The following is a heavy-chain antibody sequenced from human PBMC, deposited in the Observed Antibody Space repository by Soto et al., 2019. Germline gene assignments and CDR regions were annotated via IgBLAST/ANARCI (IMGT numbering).Heavy chain of an antibody. Sequence: QVQLQESGPGLVKPSETLSLTCTVSGGSVSSGSYYWSWIRQPPGKGLEWIGYIFHSGSTYYNPSLKSRVTISVDRSKNQFSLKLNSVTAADTAVYYCATIFGAGGWWTHWGQGTLVTVSS. CDR3: ATIFGAGGWWTH. CDR2: IFHSGST. V-gene: IGHV4-61*01. D-gene: IGHD3-3*01. CDR1: GGSVSSGSYY. J-gene: IGHJ4*02.